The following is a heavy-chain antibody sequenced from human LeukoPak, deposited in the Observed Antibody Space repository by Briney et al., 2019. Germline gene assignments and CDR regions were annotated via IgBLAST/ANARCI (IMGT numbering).Heavy chain of an antibody. D-gene: IGHD3-3*01. CDR2: ISDRGKT. V-gene: IGHV3-23*01. CDR3: SKLPTIFGVADSFDI. Sequence: GGSLRLSCEASGITFSSYDMSWVRQAPGKGLEWISAISDRGKTDYADSVKGRFTISRDNSKNTLYLQLSSLRAEDTAMYYCSKLPTIFGVADSFDIWGQGTFVTVSS. J-gene: IGHJ3*02. CDR1: GITFSSYD.